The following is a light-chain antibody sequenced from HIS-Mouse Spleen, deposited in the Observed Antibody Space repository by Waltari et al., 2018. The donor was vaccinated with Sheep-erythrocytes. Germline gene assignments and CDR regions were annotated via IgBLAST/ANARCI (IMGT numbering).Light chain of an antibody. J-gene: IGLJ2*01. V-gene: IGLV3-19*01. CDR3: NSRDSSGKV. Sequence: SSELTQDPAVSVALGQTVRITCQGDSLRSYYASWYQQKPGQAPVLVTYGKNNRPPGIPDRFSGSSSGNTASLTITGAQAEDEADYYCNSRDSSGKVFGGGTKLTVL. CDR1: SLRSYY. CDR2: GKN.